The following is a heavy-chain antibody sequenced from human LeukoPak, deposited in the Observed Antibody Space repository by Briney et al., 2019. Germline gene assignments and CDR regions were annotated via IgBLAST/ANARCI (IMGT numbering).Heavy chain of an antibody. CDR1: GGSINNYY. D-gene: IGHD4-17*01. CDR3: ARALFYGDPAGDY. Sequence: PSETLSLTCTVSGGSINNYYWSWIRHPPGKGLEWIAYIHYSGTTNYNPSLKSRVTISLDTFKNEFSLKLSSVTAADTAVYYCARALFYGDPAGDYWGQGTLVTVSS. J-gene: IGHJ4*02. V-gene: IGHV4-59*01. CDR2: IHYSGTT.